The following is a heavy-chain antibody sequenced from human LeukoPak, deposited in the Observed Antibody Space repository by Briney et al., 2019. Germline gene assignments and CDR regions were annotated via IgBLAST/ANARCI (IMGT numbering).Heavy chain of an antibody. D-gene: IGHD5-18*01. Sequence: PSETLSLTCTVSGGSISSSSYYWGWIRQPPGKGLEWIGSIYFTGSTYYNPSLKSRVTISVDTSKNQFSLKLSSVTAADTAVFYCARGRQLWHSIDYWGQGTLVTVSS. CDR3: ARGRQLWHSIDY. CDR1: GGSISSSSYY. J-gene: IGHJ4*02. V-gene: IGHV4-39*07. CDR2: IYFTGST.